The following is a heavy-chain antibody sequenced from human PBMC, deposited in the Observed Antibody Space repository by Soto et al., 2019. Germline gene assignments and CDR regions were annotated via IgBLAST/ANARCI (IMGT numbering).Heavy chain of an antibody. CDR2: IYYSGST. D-gene: IGHD3-3*01. Sequence: PSETLSLTCTVSGASISSGGYYWSWIRQHPGKGLEWIGYIYYSGSTYYNPSLKSRVTISVDTSKNQFSLKLSSVTAADTAVYYCARARPESEWTFDYWGQGTLVTVSS. CDR3: ARARPESEWTFDY. J-gene: IGHJ4*02. CDR1: GASISSGGYY. V-gene: IGHV4-31*03.